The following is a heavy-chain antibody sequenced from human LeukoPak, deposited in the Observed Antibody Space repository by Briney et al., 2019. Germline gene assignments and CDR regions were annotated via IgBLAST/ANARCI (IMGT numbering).Heavy chain of an antibody. CDR1: GYTFTNYT. CDR3: ARDNSIADRGWWFDP. V-gene: IGHV1-46*01. CDR2: INPSGSST. Sequence: GASVKVSCKASGYTFTNYTMNWVRQAPGQGLEWMGLINPSGSSTLYAEKFRGRIIMTRDMSTATDYMELSSLRSEDTAVYYCARDNSIADRGWWFDPWGQGTLVTVSS. J-gene: IGHJ5*02. D-gene: IGHD4-23*01.